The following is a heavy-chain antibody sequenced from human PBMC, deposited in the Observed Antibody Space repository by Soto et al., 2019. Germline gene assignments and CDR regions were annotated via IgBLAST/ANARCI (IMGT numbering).Heavy chain of an antibody. J-gene: IGHJ5*02. D-gene: IGHD6-13*01. CDR1: GDSVSSNSAA. V-gene: IGHV6-1*01. CDR2: TYYRSKWYN. CDR3: ARDRRAAAGKNYNWFDP. Sequence: SQTLSLTCAISGDSVSSNSAAWNWIRQSPSRGLEWLGRTYYRSKWYNDYAVSEKSRITINPDTSKNQFSLQLNSVTPEDTAVYYCARDRRAAAGKNYNWFDPWGQGTLVTVSS.